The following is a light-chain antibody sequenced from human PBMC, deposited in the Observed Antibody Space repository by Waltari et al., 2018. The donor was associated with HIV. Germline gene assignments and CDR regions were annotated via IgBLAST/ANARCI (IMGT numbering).Light chain of an antibody. V-gene: IGLV4-60*02. J-gene: IGLJ3*02. CDR3: ETWDISTWV. CDR2: FDAGGDIY. CDR1: SGHSGHF. Sequence: QPVLTQSSSASASLGSSVKLTCTLSSGHSGHFIACHQKHPGKAPRYLMKFDAGGDIYNRGSGVPDRFSGSSSGADRYLTISNLQLEDEADYYCETWDISTWVFGGGTKLTVL.